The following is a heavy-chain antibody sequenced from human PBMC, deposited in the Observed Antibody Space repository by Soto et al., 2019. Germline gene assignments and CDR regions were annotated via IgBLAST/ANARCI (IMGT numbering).Heavy chain of an antibody. CDR3: ARSRLYSRSWYNAFDI. CDR1: GGSFSGYY. J-gene: IGHJ3*02. D-gene: IGHD6-13*01. Sequence: QVQLQQWGAGLLKPSETLSLTCAVYGGSFSGYYWSWIRQPPGKGLEWIGEINHSGSTNYNPSLKSRVTILVDTSKNQFSLKLSSVTAADTAVYYCARSRLYSRSWYNAFDIWGQGTMVTVSS. CDR2: INHSGST. V-gene: IGHV4-34*01.